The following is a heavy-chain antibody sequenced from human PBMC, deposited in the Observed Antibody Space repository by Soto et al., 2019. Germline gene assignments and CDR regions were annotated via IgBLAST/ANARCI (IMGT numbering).Heavy chain of an antibody. CDR3: ARGNDYIWGSYRYTSFPGSYWYFDL. J-gene: IGHJ2*01. CDR2: ISSSSSYI. Sequence: EVQLVESGGGLVKPGGSLRLSCAASGFTFSSYSMNWVRQAPGKGLEWVSSISSSSSYIYYADSVKGRFTISRDNAKNSLYLQMNSLRAEDTAVYYCARGNDYIWGSYRYTSFPGSYWYFDLWGRGTLVTVSS. D-gene: IGHD3-16*02. V-gene: IGHV3-21*01. CDR1: GFTFSSYS.